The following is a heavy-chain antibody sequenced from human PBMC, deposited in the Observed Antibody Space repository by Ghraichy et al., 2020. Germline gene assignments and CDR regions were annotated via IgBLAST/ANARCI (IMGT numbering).Heavy chain of an antibody. V-gene: IGHV3-11*01. CDR3: ARASGSYSRQYYFVY. Sequence: GGSLRLSCAASGFTFSDYYMSWIRQAPGKGLEWVSYISSSGSTIYYAESVKGRFTISRDNAKNSLYLQMNSLRAEDTAVYYCARASGSYSRQYYFVYWGQGTLVTVSS. J-gene: IGHJ4*02. D-gene: IGHD1-26*01. CDR2: ISSSGSTI. CDR1: GFTFSDYY.